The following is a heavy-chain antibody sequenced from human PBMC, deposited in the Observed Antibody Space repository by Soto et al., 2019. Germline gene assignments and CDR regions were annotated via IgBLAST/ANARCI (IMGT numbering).Heavy chain of an antibody. Sequence: GGSLRLSCAASGFTFSSYGMHWVRQAPGKGLEWVAVISYDGSNKYYADSVKGRFTISRDNSKNTLYLQMNSLRAEDTAVYYCAKERGVVVITFGMDVWGQGTTVTAP. CDR2: ISYDGSNK. D-gene: IGHD3-22*01. CDR1: GFTFSSYG. V-gene: IGHV3-30*18. J-gene: IGHJ6*02. CDR3: AKERGVVVITFGMDV.